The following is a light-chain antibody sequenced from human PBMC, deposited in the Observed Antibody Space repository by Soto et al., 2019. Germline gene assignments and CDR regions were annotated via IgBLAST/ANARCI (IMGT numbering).Light chain of an antibody. V-gene: IGLV1-47*02. CDR2: ADN. CDR3: TSWDDNLSAVV. CDR1: ASNIGTFY. Sequence: QSVLTQPPSASATPGQGVTVSCSGSASNIGTFYVAWYQHLPGTAPKLLIYADNQRPSAGPDRFSGSKSGTSASLAISGLRSGDEADYYCTSWDDNLSAVVFGGGTKLTVL. J-gene: IGLJ2*01.